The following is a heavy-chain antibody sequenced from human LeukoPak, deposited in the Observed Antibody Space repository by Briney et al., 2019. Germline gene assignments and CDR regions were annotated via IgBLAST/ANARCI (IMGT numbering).Heavy chain of an antibody. J-gene: IGHJ4*02. Sequence: ASVKVSCKASGYTFTSYGISWVRQAPGQGLEWMGWISAYNGNTNYAQKLQGRVTMTTDTSTSTAYMELRSLRSDDTAVYYCARESYDYDYVWGSYRYFGYWGQGTLVTVSS. D-gene: IGHD3-16*02. V-gene: IGHV1-18*01. CDR2: ISAYNGNT. CDR1: GYTFTSYG. CDR3: ARESYDYDYVWGSYRYFGY.